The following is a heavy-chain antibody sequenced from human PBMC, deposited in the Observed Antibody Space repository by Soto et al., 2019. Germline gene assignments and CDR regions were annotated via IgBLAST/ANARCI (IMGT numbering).Heavy chain of an antibody. Sequence: KRSETLSVTCAVYGGSFSGYYWSWIRQPPGKGLEWIGEINHSGSTNYNPSLKSRVTISVDTSKNQFSLKLSSVTAADTAVYYCARMYYYGSGSYARPFDPWGQGTLVTVSS. CDR3: ARMYYYGSGSYARPFDP. CDR2: INHSGST. J-gene: IGHJ5*02. V-gene: IGHV4-34*01. D-gene: IGHD3-10*01. CDR1: GGSFSGYY.